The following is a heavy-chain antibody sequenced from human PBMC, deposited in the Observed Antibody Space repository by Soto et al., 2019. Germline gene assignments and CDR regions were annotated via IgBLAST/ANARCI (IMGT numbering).Heavy chain of an antibody. CDR3: ARRDDNYHVFSYMDV. J-gene: IGHJ6*03. Sequence: EVHLVESGGGLVQPGGSLRLSCAASGFTFSSYWRHWVRQAPGKGLVWVSRINSDGSSTSYADSVKGRFTISRDNAKNTLYLQMNSLRAEDTAVYYCARRDDNYHVFSYMDVWGKGTTVTVSS. D-gene: IGHD3-10*01. V-gene: IGHV3-74*01. CDR2: INSDGSST. CDR1: GFTFSSYW.